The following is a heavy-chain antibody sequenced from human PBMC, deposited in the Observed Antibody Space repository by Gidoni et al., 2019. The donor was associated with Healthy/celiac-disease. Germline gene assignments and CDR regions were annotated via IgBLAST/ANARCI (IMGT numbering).Heavy chain of an antibody. V-gene: IGHV4-4*07. Sequence: QVQLQESGPGLVKPSATLSLTCTGSGGSIRSYYWSWIRQPAGKGLEWIGRIYTSGSTNYNPSLKSRVTMSVDTSKNQFSLKLSSVTAADTAVYYCARELPGWVRGLGPTGFDPWGQGTLVTVSS. D-gene: IGHD3-10*01. CDR1: GGSIRSYY. J-gene: IGHJ5*02. CDR2: IYTSGST. CDR3: ARELPGWVRGLGPTGFDP.